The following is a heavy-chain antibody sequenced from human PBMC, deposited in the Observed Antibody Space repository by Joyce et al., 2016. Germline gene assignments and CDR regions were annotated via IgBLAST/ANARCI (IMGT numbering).Heavy chain of an antibody. CDR3: GRGPSSGWYKVLDH. D-gene: IGHD6-13*01. CDR2: ISPSCEIS. J-gene: IGHJ4*02. Sequence: VQVLASVGGVVHPGASVTLSCSASGVAFRVYSSNRVRQGPGKGLEWGADISPSCEISYYADSLMARFTVSRDNDKNSVDLQMNSLGDKDTAVYYCGRGPSSGWYKVLDHWGQGALVIVSS. CDR1: GVAFRVYS. V-gene: IGHV3-48*02.